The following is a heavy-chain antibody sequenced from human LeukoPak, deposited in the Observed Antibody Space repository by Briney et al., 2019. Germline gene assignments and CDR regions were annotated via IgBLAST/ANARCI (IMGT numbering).Heavy chain of an antibody. CDR2: ISHTGTT. J-gene: IGHJ5*02. D-gene: IGHD2-2*01. Sequence: SETLSLTCAVSGYSITSDYNWGCIRQPPGKGLGWVGTISHTGTTYYNPSLKSRVTISIDTSDQFSVKLTSVTAADTAVYYCARFESTSGRGFDPWGQGTLVTVSS. CDR3: ARFESTSGRGFDP. V-gene: IGHV4-38-2*01. CDR1: GYSITSDYN.